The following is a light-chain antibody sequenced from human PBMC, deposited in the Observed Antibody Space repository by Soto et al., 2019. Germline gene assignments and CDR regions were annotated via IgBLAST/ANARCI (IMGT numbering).Light chain of an antibody. CDR2: GAS. CDR1: QSVSSSY. CDR3: QQYGSSPRT. J-gene: IGKJ1*01. V-gene: IGKV3-20*01. Sequence: EIVLTQSPASLSLSPGERAARSCRASQSVSSSYLAWYQQKPGQAPRLLIYGASSRATGIPDRFSGSGSGTEFILTISSVEPEDFAVYYCQQYGSSPRTFGQGTKVDIK.